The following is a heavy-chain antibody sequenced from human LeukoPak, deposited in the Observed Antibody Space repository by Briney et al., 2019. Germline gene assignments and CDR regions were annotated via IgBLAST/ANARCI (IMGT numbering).Heavy chain of an antibody. CDR1: GGSISSYY. CDR3: ASEYYYDTSGYYSLAY. CDR2: IYTSGST. V-gene: IGHV4-4*07. Sequence: SETLSLTCTVSGGSISSYYWSWIRQPAGKGLEWIGRIYTSGSTNYNPSLRSRVTMSVDTSKNLFSLKLSSVTAADTAVYYCASEYYYDTSGYYSLAYWGQGTLVTVSS. J-gene: IGHJ4*02. D-gene: IGHD3-22*01.